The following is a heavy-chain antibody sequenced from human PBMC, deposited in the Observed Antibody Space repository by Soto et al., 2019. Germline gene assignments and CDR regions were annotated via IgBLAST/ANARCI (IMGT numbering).Heavy chain of an antibody. D-gene: IGHD3-3*01. V-gene: IGHV3-23*01. CDR3: AREFDLDWLGSGFSSHFGH. Sequence: GGSLRLSCAASGFTFSSYAMSWVRQAPGKGLEWVSAISGSGGSTYYADSVKGRFTISRDNARNTVYLQMNGLGVEDTALYYCAREFDLDWLGSGFSSHFGHWGQGALVTVGS. CDR2: ISGSGGST. J-gene: IGHJ5*02. CDR1: GFTFSSYA.